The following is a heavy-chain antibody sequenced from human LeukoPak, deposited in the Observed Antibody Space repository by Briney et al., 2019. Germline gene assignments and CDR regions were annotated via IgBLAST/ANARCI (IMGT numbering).Heavy chain of an antibody. D-gene: IGHD5-18*01. V-gene: IGHV3-23*01. CDR3: AKAAAYSYGYNALDI. CDR1: GFTFSSYA. Sequence: GGSLRLSCAASGFTFSSYAMSWVRQAPGKGLEWVSTISGSGHSTYYADSVKGRFTISRDNSKNTLYVQMNSLRAEDTAVYYCAKAAAYSYGYNALDIWGQGTMVTVSS. J-gene: IGHJ3*02. CDR2: ISGSGHST.